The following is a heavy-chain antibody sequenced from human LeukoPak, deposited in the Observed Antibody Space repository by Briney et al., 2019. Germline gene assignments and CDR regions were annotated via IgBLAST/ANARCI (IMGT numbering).Heavy chain of an antibody. V-gene: IGHV4-59*01. Sequence: SETLSLTCTVSGGSISTYYWNWIRQPPGKGLEWIGYIYYSGSTNYNPSLKSRVTISVDTSKDQFSLNLTSVTAADTAVYYCARGGIRQTFDNWGQGTLVTVSS. CDR1: GGSISTYY. CDR3: ARGGIRQTFDN. CDR2: IYYSGST. D-gene: IGHD3-3*02. J-gene: IGHJ4*02.